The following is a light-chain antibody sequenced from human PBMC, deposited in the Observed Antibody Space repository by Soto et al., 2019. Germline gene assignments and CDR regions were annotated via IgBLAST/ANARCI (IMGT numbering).Light chain of an antibody. Sequence: EIVLTQSPATLSLSPGERATLSCRASQSVSSYLAWYQQKPGQAPRLLIYDASNRATGIQARFSGSGSGTDFPLTLSSLEPEDFAVYYCQQRSNWPPFTFGGGTKVEIK. CDR3: QQRSNWPPFT. V-gene: IGKV3-11*01. CDR1: QSVSSY. J-gene: IGKJ4*01. CDR2: DAS.